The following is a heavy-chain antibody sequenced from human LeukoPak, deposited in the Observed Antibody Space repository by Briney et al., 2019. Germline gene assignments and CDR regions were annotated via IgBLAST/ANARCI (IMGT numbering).Heavy chain of an antibody. CDR1: GGSISSSSYY. V-gene: IGHV4-39*01. J-gene: IGHJ4*02. D-gene: IGHD6-19*01. Sequence: WETLSLTCTVSGGSISSSSYYWGWIRQPPGKGLEWIGSIYYSGSTYYNPSLKSRVTISVDTSKNQFSLKLSSVTAADTAVYYCASDVSRRIAVAGYFDYWGQGTLVTVSS. CDR2: IYYSGST. CDR3: ASDVSRRIAVAGYFDY.